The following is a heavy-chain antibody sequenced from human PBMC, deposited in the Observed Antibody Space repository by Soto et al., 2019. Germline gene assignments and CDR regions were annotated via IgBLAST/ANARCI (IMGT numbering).Heavy chain of an antibody. CDR1: GFTFSPYA. CDR3: AKDKGGRYCSRTSCLYSFDY. D-gene: IGHD2-2*01. V-gene: IGHV3-23*04. CDR2: ISDSGST. J-gene: IGHJ4*02. Sequence: EVQLVESGGGLVQPGGSLRLSCTASGFTFSPYAMSLVRQAPGKGLEWVSTISDSGSTYYADSVKGRFTISRDNSKNTLYLEMNSLRAEDTAVYYCAKDKGGRYCSRTSCLYSFDYWGQGTLVTVAS.